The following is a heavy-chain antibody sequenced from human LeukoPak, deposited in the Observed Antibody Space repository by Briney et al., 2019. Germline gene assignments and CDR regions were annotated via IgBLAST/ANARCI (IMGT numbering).Heavy chain of an antibody. D-gene: IGHD2-2*01. CDR3: ARYCSSTSCYSDY. J-gene: IGHJ4*02. Sequence: ASVKVSCKASGYTFTGYYMHWVRQAPGQGLEWMGWINPNSGGTNYAQDFHGRVTMTRDTSISTAYMELSRLRSDDTAVYYCARYCSSTSCYSDYWGQGTLVTVSS. V-gene: IGHV1-2*02. CDR1: GYTFTGYY. CDR2: INPNSGGT.